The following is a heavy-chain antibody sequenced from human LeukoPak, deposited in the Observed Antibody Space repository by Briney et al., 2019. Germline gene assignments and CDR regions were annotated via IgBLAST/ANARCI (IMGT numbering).Heavy chain of an antibody. CDR1: GFTFSSYW. V-gene: IGHV3-7*01. D-gene: IGHD3-22*01. Sequence: GGSLRLSCAASGFTFSSYWMSWVRQAPGKGLEWVANIKQEGSEKYYVDSVKGRFTISRDNAKNSLYLQMNSLRAEDTAVYYCARDSGYYDSSGYYPGNFDYWGQGTLVTVSS. CDR2: IKQEGSEK. J-gene: IGHJ4*02. CDR3: ARDSGYYDSSGYYPGNFDY.